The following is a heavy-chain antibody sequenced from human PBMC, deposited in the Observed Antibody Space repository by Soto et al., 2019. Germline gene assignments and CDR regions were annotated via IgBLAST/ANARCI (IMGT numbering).Heavy chain of an antibody. Sequence: SETLSLTCTFSGCSISSSSYYWGWIRQPPGKGLEWIGSIYYSGSTYYNPSLKSRVTISVDTSKNQFSLKLSSVTAADTAVYYCARQDIVLMVYANDYWGQGTLVTVSS. D-gene: IGHD2-8*01. J-gene: IGHJ4*02. CDR1: GCSISSSSYY. CDR3: ARQDIVLMVYANDY. V-gene: IGHV4-39*01. CDR2: IYYSGST.